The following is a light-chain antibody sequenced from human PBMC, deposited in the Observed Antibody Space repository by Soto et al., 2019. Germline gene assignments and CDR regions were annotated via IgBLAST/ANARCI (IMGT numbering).Light chain of an antibody. Sequence: ETVLTQSPATLSSSPGERVTLSCRASQSVTTYLAWYQHKPGQAPSLLIYDASNRATGIPARFSGSGSGTDFTLTISSLEPEDFAVYYCQQRSNWLLTFGGGTKVDIK. V-gene: IGKV3-11*01. CDR2: DAS. CDR1: QSVTTY. CDR3: QQRSNWLLT. J-gene: IGKJ4*01.